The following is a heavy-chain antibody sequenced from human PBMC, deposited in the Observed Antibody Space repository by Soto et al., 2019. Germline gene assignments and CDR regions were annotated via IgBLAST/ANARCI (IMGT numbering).Heavy chain of an antibody. CDR3: AREDDGGDSLDV. V-gene: IGHV1-8*01. J-gene: IGHJ6*02. D-gene: IGHD2-21*02. Sequence: ASVKVSCKASGYTFTSNNINWGRQATGQGLEWMGWMNPNSGNTGYAQKFLGRVTMIRNTSISTAYMELSSLRSEDTAVYFCAREDDGGDSLDVWGQGTTVTVSS. CDR2: MNPNSGNT. CDR1: GYTFTSNN.